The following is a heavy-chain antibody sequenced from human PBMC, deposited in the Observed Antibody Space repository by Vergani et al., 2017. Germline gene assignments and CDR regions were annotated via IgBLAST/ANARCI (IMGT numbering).Heavy chain of an antibody. CDR3: ASHDYGDYEWAFDI. J-gene: IGHJ3*02. Sequence: QVQLVQSGAEVKKPGASVKVSCKASGYTFTGYYMHWVRQAPGQGLEWMGGIIPIFGTANYAQKFQGRVTITADESTSTAYMELSSLRSEDTAVYYCASHDYGDYEWAFDIWGQGTMVTVSS. D-gene: IGHD4-17*01. CDR2: IIPIFGTA. V-gene: IGHV1-69*01. CDR1: GYTFTGYY.